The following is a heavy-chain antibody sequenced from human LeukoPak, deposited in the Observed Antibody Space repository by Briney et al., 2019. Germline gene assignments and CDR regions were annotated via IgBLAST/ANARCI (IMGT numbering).Heavy chain of an antibody. Sequence: PGGSLRLSCVVSGFNFSNYWMNWVRQAPGKGLEWVANIKHDGSEKYYVDSVKGRFSISRDNAKKSLYLQMNSLRAEDTAVYYCARALSHCLDYWGQGTLVNVSS. CDR1: GFNFSNYW. V-gene: IGHV3-7*01. J-gene: IGHJ4*02. CDR2: IKHDGSEK. CDR3: ARALSHCLDY. D-gene: IGHD3-16*01.